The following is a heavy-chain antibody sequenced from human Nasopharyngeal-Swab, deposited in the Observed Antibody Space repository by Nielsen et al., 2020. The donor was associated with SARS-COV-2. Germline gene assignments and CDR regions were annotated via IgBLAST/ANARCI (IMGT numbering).Heavy chain of an antibody. D-gene: IGHD6-19*01. V-gene: IGHV3-48*02. Sequence: GRLLRSPFPPFGFPSISYTLTWAPQAPGKGLNWAPYLSSIITIYYADSVKGRFTISRDNAKNSLYLQMNNLGDEDTAVYYCARDESGWNGGAFDIWGQGTMVTVSS. CDR1: GFPSISYT. J-gene: IGHJ3*02. CDR2: LSSIITI. CDR3: ARDESGWNGGAFDI.